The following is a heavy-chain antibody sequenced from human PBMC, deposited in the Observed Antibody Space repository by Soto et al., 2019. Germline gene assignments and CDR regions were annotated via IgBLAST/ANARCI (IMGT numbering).Heavy chain of an antibody. D-gene: IGHD2-15*01. J-gene: IGHJ6*03. V-gene: IGHV1-8*02. CDR3: ARECGGSCESYYYYYMDV. CDR1: GGTFSSYT. CDR2: INPNLGNT. Sequence: ASVKVSCKASGGTFSSYTISWVRQAPGQGLEWMGRINPNLGNTSYAQKFQGRVTMTRNTSISTAYMELSSLRSEDTAVYYCARECGGSCESYYYYYMDVWGKGTTVTVSS.